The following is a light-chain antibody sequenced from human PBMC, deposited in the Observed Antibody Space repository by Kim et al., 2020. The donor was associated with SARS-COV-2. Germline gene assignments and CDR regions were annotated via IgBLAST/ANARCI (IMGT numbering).Light chain of an antibody. CDR2: YDS. CDR3: QVWDSSSDHPYV. Sequence: GKTARITGGGNNIDSKSVHWYQQKPGQAPVLVIYYDSDRPSGIPERFSGSNSGNTATLTISRVEAGDEADYYCQVWDSSSDHPYVFGTGTKVTVL. CDR1: NIDSKS. J-gene: IGLJ1*01. V-gene: IGLV3-21*04.